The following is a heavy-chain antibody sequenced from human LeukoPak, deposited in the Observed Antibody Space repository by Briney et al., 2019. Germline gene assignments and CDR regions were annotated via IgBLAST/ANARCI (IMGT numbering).Heavy chain of an antibody. CDR3: ARSRRGDPNWFDP. D-gene: IGHD3-10*01. V-gene: IGHV3-21*01. CDR2: ISSSSRYI. CDR1: GFTFSSYS. Sequence: PGGALRHSCAASGFTFSSYSMNWVRQAPGKGLEWVSSISSSSRYIYYLHSLKGRFTISRDNAKNSLYLQMNSLRAEDTAVYYCARSRRGDPNWFDPWGKGTLATVSS. J-gene: IGHJ5*02.